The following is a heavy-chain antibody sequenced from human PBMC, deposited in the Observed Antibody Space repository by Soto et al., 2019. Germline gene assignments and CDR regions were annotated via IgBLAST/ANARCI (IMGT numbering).Heavy chain of an antibody. CDR3: ARGKWRNLGYCSGGSCSERIENWFDP. J-gene: IGHJ5*02. CDR2: IRVNNGDT. D-gene: IGHD2-15*01. CDR1: GYTFTNYY. Sequence: ASVKVSCKASGYTFTNYYMHWVRQAPGQGLEWVGWIRVNNGDTHYAQKLQGRVTITADKSTSTAYMELSSLRSEDTAVYYCARGKWRNLGYCSGGSCSERIENWFDPWGQGTLVTVSS. V-gene: IGHV1-18*04.